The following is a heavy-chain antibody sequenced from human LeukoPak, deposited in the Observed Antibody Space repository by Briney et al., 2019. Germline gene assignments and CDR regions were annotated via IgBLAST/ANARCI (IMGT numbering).Heavy chain of an antibody. D-gene: IGHD5-24*01. Sequence: GESLKISCKGSGYNFASYWIGWVRQMPGKGLEWMGIIYPGDSDTRYSPSFQGQVTISADKSINTAYLQRSSLKASDTAIYYCARRAYAYNDFDYWGQGTLVTVSS. CDR2: IYPGDSDT. V-gene: IGHV5-51*01. CDR3: ARRAYAYNDFDY. J-gene: IGHJ4*02. CDR1: GYNFASYW.